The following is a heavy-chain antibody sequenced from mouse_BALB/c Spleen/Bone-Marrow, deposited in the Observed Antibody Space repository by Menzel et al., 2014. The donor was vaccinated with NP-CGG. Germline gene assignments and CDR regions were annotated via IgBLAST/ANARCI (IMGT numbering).Heavy chain of an antibody. Sequence: EVHLVESGGGLVQPGGSLKLSCAASGFDFSRYWMSWVRQAPGKGLEWIGEINPDSGTINYTPSLKDKFIISRDNPKNTLYLQIIKLRSEYTALYYCARLVYYGYFDYWGQHTTLTVSS. D-gene: IGHD1-1*01. CDR1: GFDFSRYW. CDR3: ARLVYYGYFDY. CDR2: INPDSGTI. V-gene: IGHV4-1*02. J-gene: IGHJ2*01.